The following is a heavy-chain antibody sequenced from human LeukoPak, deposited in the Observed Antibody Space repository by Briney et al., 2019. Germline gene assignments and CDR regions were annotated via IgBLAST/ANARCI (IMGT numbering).Heavy chain of an antibody. J-gene: IGHJ4*02. CDR3: ARDPARSGWYYLDY. CDR1: GFTFSSYA. CDR2: ISYDGSNK. V-gene: IGHV3-30*04. D-gene: IGHD6-19*01. Sequence: PGRSLRLSCAASGFTFSSYAMHWVRQAPGKGLEWVAVISYDGSNKYYADSVKGRFTISRDNSKNTLYLQMNSLRVEDTAVYYCARDPARSGWYYLDYWGQGTLVTVSS.